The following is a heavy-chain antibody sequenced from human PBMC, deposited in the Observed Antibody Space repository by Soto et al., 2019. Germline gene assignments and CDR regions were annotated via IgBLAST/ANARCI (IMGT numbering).Heavy chain of an antibody. V-gene: IGHV3-23*01. D-gene: IGHD3-10*01. J-gene: IGHJ5*02. CDR1: GFTLQNYA. CDR3: AKGKSTGDIDWFDP. CDR2: LIGGHYGT. Sequence: GGSLRLSCTASGFTLQNYAMAWVRQAPGKGLEWVSTLIGGHYGTAYSYSVKGRFTVSRDNSKNCLYLQMNSLGVEDTAMYFCAKGKSTGDIDWFDPWGQGSLVTAPQ.